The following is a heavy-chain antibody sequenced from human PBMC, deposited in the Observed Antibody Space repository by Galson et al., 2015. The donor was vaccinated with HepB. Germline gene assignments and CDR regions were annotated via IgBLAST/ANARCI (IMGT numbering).Heavy chain of an antibody. D-gene: IGHD3-10*01. V-gene: IGHV3-23*01. Sequence: SLRLSCAASGFTFSSYAMSWVRQAPGKGLEWVSAISGSGAGTYYTDSMKGRFTISRDDSKNTLYLQMNSLRAEDTAVYYCAKDENYYGSGSYSNWGQGTLVTVSS. J-gene: IGHJ4*02. CDR2: ISGSGAGT. CDR3: AKDENYYGSGSYSN. CDR1: GFTFSSYA.